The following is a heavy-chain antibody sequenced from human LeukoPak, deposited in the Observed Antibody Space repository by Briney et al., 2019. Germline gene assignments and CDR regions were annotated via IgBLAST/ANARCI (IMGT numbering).Heavy chain of an antibody. J-gene: IGHJ5*02. Sequence: PGGSLRLSCAASGFTFSNCAMNWVRQAPGKGLEWVSAISGSGGSTYYADSVKGRFTISRDNSKNTLYLQMNSLRAEDTAVYYCAKSSSGWYTAEEDWFDPWGQGTLVTVSS. CDR2: ISGSGGST. CDR1: GFTFSNCA. D-gene: IGHD6-19*01. V-gene: IGHV3-23*01. CDR3: AKSSSGWYTAEEDWFDP.